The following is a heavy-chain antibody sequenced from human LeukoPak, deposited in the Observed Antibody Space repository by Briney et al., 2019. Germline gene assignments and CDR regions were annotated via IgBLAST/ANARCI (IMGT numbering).Heavy chain of an antibody. CDR2: IGSSET. J-gene: IGHJ3*02. V-gene: IGHV3-23*01. D-gene: IGHD1-1*01. Sequence: GGSLRLSCAASGFNFNIFAMRWVRQSPGKGLEWVSTIGSSETYYADSVKGRFTISRDNSKNRLYLQMNSVRADDTAVYYCAKDSFDHNGIYDAFDIWGQGTLVTVSS. CDR1: GFNFNIFA. CDR3: AKDSFDHNGIYDAFDI.